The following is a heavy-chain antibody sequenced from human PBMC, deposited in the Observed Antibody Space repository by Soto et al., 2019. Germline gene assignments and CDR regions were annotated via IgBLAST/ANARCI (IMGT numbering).Heavy chain of an antibody. D-gene: IGHD5-18*01. CDR2: MNPNSGNT. J-gene: IGHJ4*02. CDR3: ARSFTTYRYAPGY. V-gene: IGHV1-8*01. CDR1: GYTFTSYD. Sequence: QVQLVQSGAEVKKPGASVKVSCKASGYTFTSYDLNWVRQATGQGLEWMGWMNPNSGNTGYAQKFQGRVSMTRNTSISTAYMELSSLRSEDTAVYYCARSFTTYRYAPGYWGQGTLVTVSS.